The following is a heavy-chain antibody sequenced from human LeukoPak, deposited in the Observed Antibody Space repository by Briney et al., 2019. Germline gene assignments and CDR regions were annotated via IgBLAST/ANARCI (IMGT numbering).Heavy chain of an antibody. Sequence: SETLSLTCTVSGGSISSGGYYWSWIRQPPGKGLEWIGYIYHSGNTYYNPSLNSRVTLSVDTSKNQFSLELNSVTAADTAVYYCAKVGYCDAGPCYFDSWGQGTLVTVSS. CDR1: GGSISSGGYY. CDR3: AKVGYCDAGPCYFDS. CDR2: IYHSGNT. D-gene: IGHD2-15*01. V-gene: IGHV4-30-2*01. J-gene: IGHJ4*02.